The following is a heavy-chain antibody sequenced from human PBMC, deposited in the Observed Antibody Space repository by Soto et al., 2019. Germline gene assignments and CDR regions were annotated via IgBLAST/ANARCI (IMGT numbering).Heavy chain of an antibody. CDR1: GGTFSSYT. D-gene: IGHD2-15*01. J-gene: IGHJ3*02. V-gene: IGHV1-69*02. Sequence: SVKVSCKASGGTFSSYTISWVRQAPGQGLEWMGRIIPILGIANYAQKFQGRVTITADKSTSTAYMELSSLRSEDTAVYYCASQASRYCSGDSCLDAFDIWGQGTMVTVSS. CDR2: IIPILGIA. CDR3: ASQASRYCSGDSCLDAFDI.